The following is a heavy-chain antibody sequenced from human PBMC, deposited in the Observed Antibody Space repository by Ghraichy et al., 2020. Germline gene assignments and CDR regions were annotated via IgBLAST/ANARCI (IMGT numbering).Heavy chain of an antibody. J-gene: IGHJ4*02. V-gene: IGHV4-59*08. D-gene: IGHD1-14*01. CDR2: IYYSGST. CDR3: ARQYRRPYYFDY. Sequence: ESLNISCTVSGGSISSYYWSWIRQPPGKGLEWIGYIYYSGSTNYNPSIKSRVTISVDTSKNQFSLKLSSVTAADTAVYYCARQYRRPYYFDYWGQGTLVTVSS. CDR1: GGSISSYY.